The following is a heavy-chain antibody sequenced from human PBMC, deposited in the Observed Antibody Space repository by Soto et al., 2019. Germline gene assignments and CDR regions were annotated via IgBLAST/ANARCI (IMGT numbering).Heavy chain of an antibody. V-gene: IGHV1-2*04. CDR1: GYTFPGYY. CDR2: INPNSGGT. CDR3: ARPRGSGWRDDAFDI. D-gene: IGHD6-19*01. J-gene: IGHJ3*02. Sequence: ASVKVSCKASGYTFPGYYMHWVRQAPGQGHEWIGWINPNSGGTNYAQKFQGWVTMTRDTSISTAYMELSRLSSDDMALYYCARPRGSGWRDDAFDIWGQGTMVTVSS.